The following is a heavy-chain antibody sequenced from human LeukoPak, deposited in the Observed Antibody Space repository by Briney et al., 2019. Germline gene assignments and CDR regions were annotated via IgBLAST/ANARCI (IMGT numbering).Heavy chain of an antibody. CDR1: GCIFSSSW. D-gene: IGHD1-14*01. Sequence: GGSLRLSCATSGCIFSSSWKHWGRPTPAEGLVWVSRINHARSSTSYADSVKGRFTISRDNDKNSLYLQLNSLRAEDTAVYYCARNHMAANNHYLFDIWGQGTLVTVSS. V-gene: IGHV3-74*01. J-gene: IGHJ4*02. CDR3: ARNHMAANNHYLFDI. CDR2: INHARSST.